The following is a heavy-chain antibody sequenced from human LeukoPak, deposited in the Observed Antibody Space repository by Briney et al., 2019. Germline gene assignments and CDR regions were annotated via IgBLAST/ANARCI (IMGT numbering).Heavy chain of an antibody. CDR1: SGSINSYF. D-gene: IGHD4-17*01. Sequence: PSKTLSLTCTVSSGSINSYFWSWIRQPPGKGLEWIGYIYYGGSTNYNPSLKSRVTISVDTSKNQFSLKLSSVTAADTAVYYCARRKNPDYGDYRYAFDIWGQGTMVTVSS. J-gene: IGHJ3*02. CDR2: IYYGGST. V-gene: IGHV4-59*08. CDR3: ARRKNPDYGDYRYAFDI.